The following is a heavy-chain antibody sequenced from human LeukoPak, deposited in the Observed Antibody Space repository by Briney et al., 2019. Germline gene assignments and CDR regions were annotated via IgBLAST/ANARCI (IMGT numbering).Heavy chain of an antibody. D-gene: IGHD3-3*01. V-gene: IGHV1-2*02. J-gene: IGHJ4*02. CDR3: ARGRFMGSGYYLRT. Sequence: ASVKVSCKASGYTFTGYYLHWVRQAPGQGLEWMGCVNPNSGDTNYAQKFQGRVTMTRDMSTSTVYMELSSLRSEDTAVYYCARGRFMGSGYYLRTWGQGTLVTVSS. CDR1: GYTFTGYY. CDR2: VNPNSGDT.